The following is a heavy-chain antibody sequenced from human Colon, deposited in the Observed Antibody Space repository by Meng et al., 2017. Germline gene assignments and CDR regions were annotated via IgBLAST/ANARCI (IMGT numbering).Heavy chain of an antibody. Sequence: QVHLQESGPGLVKPSQTLSLTCTVSGGSINSENYYWTWVRQAPGKGPEWIGHVFYNGGSFSDPSLRSRVTISIDTSKNQYSLNLNSVTAADTAVYYCARNPVIPDARTFDFWGQGALVTVSS. D-gene: IGHD2-2*01. CDR1: GGSINSENYY. CDR3: ARNPVIPDARTFDF. CDR2: VFYNGGS. V-gene: IGHV4-30-4*01. J-gene: IGHJ4*02.